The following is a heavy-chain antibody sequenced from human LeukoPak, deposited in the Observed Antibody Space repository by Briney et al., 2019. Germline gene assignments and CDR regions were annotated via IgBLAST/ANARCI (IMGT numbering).Heavy chain of an antibody. V-gene: IGHV4-59*01. D-gene: IGHD4-17*01. CDR2: IYYSGST. CDR3: ARDGAPGIDY. J-gene: IGHJ4*02. CDR1: GGSISSYY. Sequence: PSETLSLTCTVSGGSISSYYWSWIRQPPGKGLEWIGYIYYSGSTNYNPSLKSRVTISVDTSKNQFSLKLSSVTAADTAVYYCARDGAPGIDYWGQGTLVTVSS.